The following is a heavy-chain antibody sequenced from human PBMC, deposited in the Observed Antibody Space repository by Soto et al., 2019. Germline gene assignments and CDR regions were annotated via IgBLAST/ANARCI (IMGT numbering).Heavy chain of an antibody. V-gene: IGHV3-48*02. J-gene: IGHJ4*02. D-gene: IGHD4-17*01. Sequence: GGSLRLSCAASGFTFSTYSMDWVRQAPGKGLEWVSFITSSSSHIHYADSVKGRFTISRDNAKNSLYPQMNSLRDEDTAVYYFARDGDGAADFDYWGQGTLVTVSS. CDR1: GFTFSTYS. CDR2: ITSSSSHI. CDR3: ARDGDGAADFDY.